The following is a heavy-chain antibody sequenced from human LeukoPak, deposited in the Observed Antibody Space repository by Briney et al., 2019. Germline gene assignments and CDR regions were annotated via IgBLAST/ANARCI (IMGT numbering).Heavy chain of an antibody. J-gene: IGHJ4*02. CDR3: ARDYDFWSGYYSPTRGYFGY. CDR2: IRYDGSNK. D-gene: IGHD3-3*01. CDR1: GYTFSGSG. V-gene: IGHV3-30*02. Sequence: GGSLRLSCAASGYTFSGSGMHWVRQAPGKGLEWVTFIRYDGSNKYYTDSVKGRFTISRDNSKNTLYLQMDSLRAEDTAVYYCARDYDFWSGYYSPTRGYFGYWGQGTLVTVSS.